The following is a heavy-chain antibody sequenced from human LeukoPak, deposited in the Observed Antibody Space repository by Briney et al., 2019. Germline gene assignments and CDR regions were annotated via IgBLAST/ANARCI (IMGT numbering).Heavy chain of an antibody. CDR3: AKDKLQNYYDSSSYNDGMDV. V-gene: IGHV3-30*18. D-gene: IGHD3-22*01. CDR2: ISYDGSNK. Sequence: GSLRLSCAASGFTFNNYGMHWVRQAPGKGLEWVAVISYDGSNKYYADSVQGRFTISRDNPKNTLYLQMNSLRGEDTAVYYCAKDKLQNYYDSSSYNDGMDVWGQGTTVTVSS. J-gene: IGHJ6*02. CDR1: GFTFNNYG.